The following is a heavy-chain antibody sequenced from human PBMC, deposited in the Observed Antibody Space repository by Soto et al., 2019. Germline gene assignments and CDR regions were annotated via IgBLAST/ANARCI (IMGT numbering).Heavy chain of an antibody. V-gene: IGHV5-51*01. CDR1: GYSFTSYW. CDR2: IYPGDSET. D-gene: IGHD2-15*01. CDR3: ATTEGDCSGGNCFFDF. Sequence: GESLKISCKGSGYSFTSYWISWVRQMPGKGLEWVGLIYPGDSETRYSPSFQGQVTILADKSISTAYLQWSSLKTSDTAMYYCATTEGDCSGGNCFFDFWGQGTLVTVSS. J-gene: IGHJ4*02.